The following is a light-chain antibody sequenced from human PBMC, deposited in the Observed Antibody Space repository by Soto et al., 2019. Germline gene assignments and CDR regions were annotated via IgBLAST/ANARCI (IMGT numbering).Light chain of an antibody. Sequence: QSALTQPPSASGSPGQSVTISCTGSSSDVGGYYYVSWYQQHPGKAPKLIISEVSKRPSGVPDRFSGSKSGNTASLTVSGLQAEDEADYYCTSHAGSNNLVFGAGTKLTVL. CDR2: EVS. CDR1: SSDVGGYYY. J-gene: IGLJ1*01. V-gene: IGLV2-8*01. CDR3: TSHAGSNNLV.